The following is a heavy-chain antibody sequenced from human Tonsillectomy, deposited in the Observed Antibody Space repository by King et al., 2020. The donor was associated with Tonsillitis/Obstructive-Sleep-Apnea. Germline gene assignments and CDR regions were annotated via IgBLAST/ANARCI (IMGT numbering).Heavy chain of an antibody. Sequence: GQLVQSGAEVKKPGESLKISCKGSGYSFTNYWLGWVRQMPGKGLEWMGLIYPGDSDTRYSPSFQGQVTIEADKSISSAYLQWTSRKASDTAMYYCARGYCSGGRCYPVDYWGQGTLVTVSS. V-gene: IGHV5-51*01. CDR3: ARGYCSGGRCYPVDY. J-gene: IGHJ4*02. D-gene: IGHD2-15*01. CDR1: GYSFTNYW. CDR2: IYPGDSDT.